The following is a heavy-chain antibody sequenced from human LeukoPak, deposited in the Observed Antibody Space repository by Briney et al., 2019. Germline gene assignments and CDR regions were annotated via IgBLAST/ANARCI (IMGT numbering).Heavy chain of an antibody. CDR3: ARNLYYYDSSGYYYY. J-gene: IGHJ4*02. CDR1: GLTVSSNY. Sequence: GGSLRLSSAAPGLTVSSNYMSWVRRAPGEGGGGGSAIYTGGSTYYAGSVKGRFTISRDNSKNTLYLQMNSLRAEDTAVYYCARNLYYYDSSGYYYYWGQGTLVTVSS. CDR2: IYTGGST. D-gene: IGHD3-22*01. V-gene: IGHV3-66*01.